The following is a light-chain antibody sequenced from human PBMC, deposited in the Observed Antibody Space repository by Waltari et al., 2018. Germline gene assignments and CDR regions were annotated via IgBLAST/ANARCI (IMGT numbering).Light chain of an antibody. CDR2: EFS. CDR3: CSYAGANTYV. CDR1: SSDVGSYNL. Sequence: QSALTQPASVSGSPGQSTTVTCTGTSSDVGSYNLVSWYQPHPPQAPKLMIYEFSKRPSGVSNRFSGSKSGNTASLTISGLQPEDEADYYCCSYAGANTYVFGSGTKVTVL. V-gene: IGLV2-23*02. J-gene: IGLJ1*01.